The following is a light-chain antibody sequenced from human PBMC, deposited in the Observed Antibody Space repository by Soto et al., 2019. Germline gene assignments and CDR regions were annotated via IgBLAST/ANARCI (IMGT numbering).Light chain of an antibody. CDR2: GAS. V-gene: IGKV3-20*01. CDR3: QQYGSPPLT. CDR1: QSVSSSY. J-gene: IGKJ3*01. Sequence: EIVLTQSPGTLSLSPGERATLSCRASQSVSSSYLAWYQQKPGQAPRLLIYGASSRATGIPDRFSGSGSGTDFTLTICRLEPEDVEVYYCQQYGSPPLTFGPGTKVDIK.